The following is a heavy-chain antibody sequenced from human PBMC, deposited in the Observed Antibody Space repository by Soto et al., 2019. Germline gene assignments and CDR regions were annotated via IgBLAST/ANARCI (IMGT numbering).Heavy chain of an antibody. J-gene: IGHJ4*02. CDR1: GFTFSSYA. CDR3: AKARGSGWYLGY. Sequence: EVQLLESGGGLVQPGGSLRLSCAASGFTFSSYAMSWVRQAPGKGLEWVSAISGSGGSTYYADSVKGRFTISRDNSKNTRYMQMNSLRAEDTAVYYCAKARGSGWYLGYWGQGTLVTVSS. D-gene: IGHD6-19*01. CDR2: ISGSGGST. V-gene: IGHV3-23*01.